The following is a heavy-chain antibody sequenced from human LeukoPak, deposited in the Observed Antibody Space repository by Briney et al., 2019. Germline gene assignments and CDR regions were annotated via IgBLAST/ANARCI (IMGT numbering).Heavy chain of an antibody. CDR2: IWYDGGNK. V-gene: IGHV3-33*01. CDR3: ARRMAAAGTGGGDY. J-gene: IGHJ4*02. Sequence: GRSLRLSCATSGFTISDYGMHWVRQAPGKGLEWVAVIWYDGGNKYYADSVKGRFTISRDNSKNTLYLQMNSLRAEDTAVYYCARRMAAAGTGGGDYWGQGTLVTVSS. CDR1: GFTISDYG. D-gene: IGHD6-13*01.